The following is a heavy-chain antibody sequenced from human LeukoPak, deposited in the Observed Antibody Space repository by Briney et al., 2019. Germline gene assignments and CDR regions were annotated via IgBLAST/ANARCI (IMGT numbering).Heavy chain of an antibody. V-gene: IGHV1-2*02. CDR1: GYTVTRYD. CDR3: ASGSGSCQVY. D-gene: IGHD3-10*01. Sequence: SGKVSCKASGYTVTRYDMHWVRQAPGQGLEWMGWINPNSSGTNYAQKFQGRVTMTRDTSINTAYMELSRLRSDDTAVYSCASGSGSCQVYWGQGTLVTVSS. CDR2: INPNSSGT. J-gene: IGHJ4*02.